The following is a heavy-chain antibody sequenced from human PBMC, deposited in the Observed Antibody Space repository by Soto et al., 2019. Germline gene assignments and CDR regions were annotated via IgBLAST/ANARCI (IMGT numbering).Heavy chain of an antibody. CDR1: GFTFSSYS. Sequence: EVQLVESGGGLVQPGGSLRLSCAASGFTFSSYSMNWVRQAPGKGLEWVSYISSSSSTIYYADSVKGRFTISRDNAKNSLYLQMNSLRDEDTAVYYCARGQMSTVDILTGYTYRYYGMDVWGQGTTVTVSS. V-gene: IGHV3-48*02. J-gene: IGHJ6*02. CDR2: ISSSSSTI. D-gene: IGHD3-9*01. CDR3: ARGQMSTVDILTGYTYRYYGMDV.